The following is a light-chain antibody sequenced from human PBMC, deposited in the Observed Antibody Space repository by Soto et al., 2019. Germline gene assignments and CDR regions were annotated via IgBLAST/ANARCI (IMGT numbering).Light chain of an antibody. CDR1: QSISTW. CDR2: KAS. V-gene: IGKV1-5*03. J-gene: IGKJ2*01. CDR3: HQYNDSFPYT. Sequence: DIQLTQSPSTLSASLGDRVTITCRASQSISTWLAWYPQKPGSGTKLLIYKASTLESGVPSSFSGSRSGTGFTLTVSSRQPDDFASYYCHQYNDSFPYTFGQGTKLDIK.